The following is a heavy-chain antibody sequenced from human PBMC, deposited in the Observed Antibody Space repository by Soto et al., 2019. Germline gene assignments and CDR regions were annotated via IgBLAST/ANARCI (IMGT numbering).Heavy chain of an antibody. CDR2: IYSGGDT. D-gene: IGHD4-17*01. V-gene: IGHV3-66*01. CDR3: ATRMTTAPY. J-gene: IGHJ4*02. Sequence: EAHLVGSGRGLVQPGGSLRLSCAASGFAVSANYLSWVRQAPGKGLEWVSLIYSGGDTDYADSVRGRFTISRDNSKNTLYLQMNSLKAEDTAVYYCATRMTTAPYWGQGALVNVSS. CDR1: GFAVSANY.